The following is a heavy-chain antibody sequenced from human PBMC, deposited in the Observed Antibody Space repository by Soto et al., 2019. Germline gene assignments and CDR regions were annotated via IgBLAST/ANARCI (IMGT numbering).Heavy chain of an antibody. V-gene: IGHV4-59*01. J-gene: IGHJ3*02. D-gene: IGHD3-10*01. CDR3: ARVAEMVRGVIFYAFDI. CDR2: IYYSGST. Sequence: SETLSLTCTGSCGSISSYYWSWIRQPPGKGLEWIGYIYYSGSTNYNPSLKSRVTISVDTSKNQFSLKLSSVTAADTAVYYCARVAEMVRGVIFYAFDIWGQGTMVTVSS. CDR1: CGSISSYY.